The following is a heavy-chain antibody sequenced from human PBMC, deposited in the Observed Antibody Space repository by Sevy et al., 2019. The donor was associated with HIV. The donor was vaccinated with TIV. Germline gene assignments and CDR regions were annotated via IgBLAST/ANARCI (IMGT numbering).Heavy chain of an antibody. J-gene: IGHJ2*01. Sequence: GGSLRLSCAASGFTFNNYAMSWVRQAPGKGLEGKGLEWVSTISGGGGGTYYADSVRGRFTISRDNSKNKLNLQVNSLGVEDTAVYYCAKHYIHDIADGWYFDLWGRGTLVTVSS. V-gene: IGHV3-23*01. CDR2: ISGGGGGT. CDR3: AKHYIHDIADGWYFDL. CDR1: GFTFNNYA. D-gene: IGHD6-13*01.